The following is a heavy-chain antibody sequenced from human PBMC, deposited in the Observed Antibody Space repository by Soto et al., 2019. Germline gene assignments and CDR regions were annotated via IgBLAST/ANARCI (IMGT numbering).Heavy chain of an antibody. CDR1: GYTLTELS. Sequence: GASVKVSCKVSGYTLTELSMHWVRQAPGKGLEWMGGFDPEDGETIYAQKFQGRVTMTEDTSTDTAYMELSSLRSEDTAVYYCATRAVGGITMIVVVAGAFDIWGQGTMVTVSS. CDR3: ATRAVGGITMIVVVAGAFDI. D-gene: IGHD3-22*01. J-gene: IGHJ3*02. CDR2: FDPEDGET. V-gene: IGHV1-24*01.